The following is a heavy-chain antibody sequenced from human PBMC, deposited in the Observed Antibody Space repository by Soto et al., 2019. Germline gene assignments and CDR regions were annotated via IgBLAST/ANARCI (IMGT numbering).Heavy chain of an antibody. Sequence: QVQLVESGGGVVQPGRSLRLSCAASGFTFSSYAMHWVRQAPGKGLEWVAVISYDGSNIYYADSVKGRFTISRDDSKNTVYMQMNSLRAEDTAVYCCAREMPHRYYYYGMDVWGQGTTVTVSS. CDR2: ISYDGSNI. V-gene: IGHV3-30-3*01. D-gene: IGHD2-2*01. CDR3: AREMPHRYYYYGMDV. J-gene: IGHJ6*02. CDR1: GFTFSSYA.